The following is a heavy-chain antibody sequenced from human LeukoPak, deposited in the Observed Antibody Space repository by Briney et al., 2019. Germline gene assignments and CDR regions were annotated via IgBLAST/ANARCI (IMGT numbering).Heavy chain of an antibody. Sequence: GGSLRLSCAASGFSSNNYAMSWVRQAPGKGLEWISAITGGGDDTYHADSVKGRFAISRDNSKNMMYMQMNSLGGEDTAVYYCAKGSSSSRPYYFDYWGQGALVTVSS. CDR2: ITGGGDDT. D-gene: IGHD6-6*01. V-gene: IGHV3-23*01. CDR3: AKGSSSSRPYYFDY. CDR1: GFSSNNYA. J-gene: IGHJ4*02.